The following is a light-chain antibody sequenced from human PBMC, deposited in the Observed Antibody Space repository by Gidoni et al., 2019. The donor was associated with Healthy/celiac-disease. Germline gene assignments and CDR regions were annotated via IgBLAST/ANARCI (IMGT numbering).Light chain of an antibody. CDR3: QQYNSPPWT. J-gene: IGKJ1*01. Sequence: DLQMTQSPSTLSSSVGDRVTITCRASHSISSWLAWYQQKTGKAPKLLIYKAYSLESGVPSRFSGSGSGTELTLTISSLQPDDFATYYCQQYNSPPWTFGQGTKVEIK. CDR2: KAY. V-gene: IGKV1-5*03. CDR1: HSISSW.